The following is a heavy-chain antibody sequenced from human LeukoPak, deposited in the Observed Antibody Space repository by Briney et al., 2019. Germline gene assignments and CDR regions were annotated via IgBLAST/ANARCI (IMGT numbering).Heavy chain of an antibody. D-gene: IGHD3-10*01. CDR2: INPNSGGT. Sequence: GASVKVSCKASGYSFTGYYMHWVRQAPGQGLEWMGWINPNSGGTNFAQKFQGRVTMARDTSISTAYMELSRLRSDDTAVYFCARAPGRDGSGSYYFFDYWGQGTLVTVSS. V-gene: IGHV1-2*02. CDR3: ARAPGRDGSGSYYFFDY. CDR1: GYSFTGYY. J-gene: IGHJ4*02.